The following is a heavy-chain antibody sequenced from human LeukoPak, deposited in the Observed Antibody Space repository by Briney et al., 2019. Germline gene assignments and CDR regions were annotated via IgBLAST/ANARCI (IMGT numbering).Heavy chain of an antibody. CDR2: ISSSSSTI. J-gene: IGHJ3*02. Sequence: GGSLRLSCAASGFTFSTYSMNWVRQAPGKGLEWASYISSSSSTIYYADSVKGRFTISRDNAKNSLYLQMNSLRAEDTAVYYCARPSLDAFDIWGQGTMVTVSS. CDR1: GFTFSTYS. CDR3: ARPSLDAFDI. V-gene: IGHV3-48*01.